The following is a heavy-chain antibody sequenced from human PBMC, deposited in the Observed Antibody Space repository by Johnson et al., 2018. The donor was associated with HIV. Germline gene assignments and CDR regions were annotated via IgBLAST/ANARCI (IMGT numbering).Heavy chain of an antibody. CDR3: AKERLLHDAFDF. CDR2: TSYDGSNK. Sequence: QVQLVESGGGVVQPGRSLRLSCAASEFTFSSYGMHWVRQAPGKGLEWVAVTSYDGSNKYYADSVKGRFTISRDKSKNTMYLQMNSLRDEDTAVYHCAKERLLHDAFDFWGQGTMVTVSS. D-gene: IGHD5-18*01. CDR1: EFTFSSYG. J-gene: IGHJ3*01. V-gene: IGHV3-30*18.